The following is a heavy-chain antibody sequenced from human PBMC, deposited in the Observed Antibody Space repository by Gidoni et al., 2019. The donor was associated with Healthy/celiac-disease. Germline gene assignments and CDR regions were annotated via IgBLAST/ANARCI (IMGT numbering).Heavy chain of an antibody. CDR2: IIPIFGKA. V-gene: IGHV1-69*01. CDR3: ARTFCSSTSCYRTFDY. Sequence: QVQLVQTGAEVKMPGSSVQVSCKASGGAFSSYAISLVRQAPGQGLEWMGGIIPIFGKANYAQKFQGRVTITADESTSTAYLELSSLRSEDAAVYYCARTFCSSTSCYRTFDYWGQGTLVTVSS. CDR1: GGAFSSYA. J-gene: IGHJ4*02. D-gene: IGHD2-2*01.